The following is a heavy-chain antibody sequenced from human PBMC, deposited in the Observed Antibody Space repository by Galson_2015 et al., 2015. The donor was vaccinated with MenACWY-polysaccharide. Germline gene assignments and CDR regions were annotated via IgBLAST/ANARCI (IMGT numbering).Heavy chain of an antibody. CDR1: GYSFHNYG. D-gene: IGHD3-3*01. V-gene: IGHV1-18*01. CDR3: ARVYDFWSGYYAVGFDP. Sequence: SVKVSCKASGYSFHNYGFTWVRQAPGQGLEWMGWISPYNANTNYAQKLQGRVTMTTDTSTRTAYMEPRNLRSDDTAVYYCARVYDFWSGYYAVGFDPWGQGTLVTVSS. CDR2: ISPYNANT. J-gene: IGHJ5*02.